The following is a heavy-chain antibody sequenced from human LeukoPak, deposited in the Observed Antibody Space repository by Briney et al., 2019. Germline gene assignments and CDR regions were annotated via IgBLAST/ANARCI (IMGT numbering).Heavy chain of an antibody. Sequence: SVKVSCKASGGTFSSYAISWVRQAPGQGLEWMGGIIPGLGTANYAQKFKGRVAITADKSTSTAYMELSSLRSEDTAVYYCAGGSYLLYYFDYWGQGTLVTVSS. D-gene: IGHD1-26*01. V-gene: IGHV1-69*06. CDR2: IIPGLGTA. J-gene: IGHJ4*02. CDR3: AGGSYLLYYFDY. CDR1: GGTFSSYA.